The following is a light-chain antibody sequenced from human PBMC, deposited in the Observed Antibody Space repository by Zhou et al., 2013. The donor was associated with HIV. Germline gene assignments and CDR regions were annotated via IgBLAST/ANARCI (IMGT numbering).Light chain of an antibody. CDR2: SAS. CDR1: QDIRNS. J-gene: IGKJ1*01. V-gene: IGKV1-27*01. Sequence: DIQMTQSPSSLSASVGDRVTITCRASQDIRNSLAWYQQKPGTVPKLLIYSASTLQSGVPSRFSGSGSGTHFTLTITSLQPEDVATYFCQKXDNAPRTFGQGTKVE. CDR3: QKXDNAPRT.